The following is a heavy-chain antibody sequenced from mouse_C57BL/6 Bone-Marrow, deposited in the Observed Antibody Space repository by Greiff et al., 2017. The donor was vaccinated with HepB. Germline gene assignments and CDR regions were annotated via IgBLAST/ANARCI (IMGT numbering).Heavy chain of an antibody. CDR2: IYPGSGST. D-gene: IGHD2-4*01. Sequence: QVQLKQPGAELVKPGASVKMSCKASGYTFTSYWITWVKQRPGQGLEWIGDIYPGSGSTNYNEKFKRKATLTVDTTTSTAYMQLSSLTSADSAVYYCARSGDYDDYWGQGTTLTVSS. V-gene: IGHV1-55*01. CDR3: ARSGDYDDY. CDR1: GYTFTSYW. J-gene: IGHJ2*01.